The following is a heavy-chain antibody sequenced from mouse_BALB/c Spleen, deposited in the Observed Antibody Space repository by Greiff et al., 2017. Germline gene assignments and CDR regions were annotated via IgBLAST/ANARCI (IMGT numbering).Heavy chain of an antibody. V-gene: IGHV5-6-3*01. CDR1: GFTFSSYG. J-gene: IGHJ1*01. CDR3: ARVGGSYWYFDV. CDR2: INSNGGST. D-gene: IGHD1-1*02. Sequence: EVKLMESGGGLVQPGGSLKLSCAASGFTFSSYGMSWVRQTPDKRLELVATINSNGGSTYYPDSVKGRFTISRDNAKNTLYLQMSSLKSEDTAMYYCARVGGSYWYFDVWGAGTTVTVSS.